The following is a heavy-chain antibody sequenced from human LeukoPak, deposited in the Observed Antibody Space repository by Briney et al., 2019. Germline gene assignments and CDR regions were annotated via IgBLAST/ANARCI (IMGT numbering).Heavy chain of an antibody. D-gene: IGHD2-2*01. J-gene: IGHJ4*02. CDR1: GFTFSSYA. V-gene: IGHV3-30-3*01. CDR2: ISYDGSNK. CDR3: ARSTASRREFDS. Sequence: GRSLRLSCAASGFTFSSYAMHWVRQAPGKGLEWVAVISYDGSNKYYADSVKGRFTISRDNSKNTLYLQMNSLRAEDTAVYYCARSTASRREFDSWGQGTLVTVSS.